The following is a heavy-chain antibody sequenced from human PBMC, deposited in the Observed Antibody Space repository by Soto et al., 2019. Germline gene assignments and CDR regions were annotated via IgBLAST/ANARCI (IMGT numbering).Heavy chain of an antibody. CDR1: RFTFSSFG. D-gene: IGHD4-17*01. CDR3: AKERARGYGYGNYYYSGMDV. CDR2: ISFDGNNK. V-gene: IGHV3-30*18. Sequence: QVQLVESGGGVVQPGRSLRLSCAASRFTFSSFGIHWVRQAPGKGLEWVAVISFDGNNKYYADSVKGRFTISRDNSKNTLYLQMNSLRSEDTAVYYCAKERARGYGYGNYYYSGMDVWGQGTTVIVSS. J-gene: IGHJ6*02.